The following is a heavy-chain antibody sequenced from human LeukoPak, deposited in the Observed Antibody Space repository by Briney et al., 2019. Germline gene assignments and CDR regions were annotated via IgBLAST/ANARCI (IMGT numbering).Heavy chain of an antibody. CDR1: GFTFSSYA. V-gene: IGHV3-30-3*01. Sequence: PGGSLRLSCAASGFTFSSYAVHWVRQAPGKGLEWVAVISYDGSNKYYADSVKGRFTISRDNSKNTLYLQMNSLRAEDTAVYYCARSRDGYNLDYWGQGTLVTVSS. J-gene: IGHJ4*02. CDR2: ISYDGSNK. D-gene: IGHD5-24*01. CDR3: ARSRDGYNLDY.